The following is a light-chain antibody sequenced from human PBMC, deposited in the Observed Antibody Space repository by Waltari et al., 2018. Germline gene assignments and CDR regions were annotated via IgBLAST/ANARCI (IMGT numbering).Light chain of an antibody. V-gene: IGKV3-20*01. Sequence: EIVLTQSPGTLSLSPGERATLSCRASQSIGRYLAWYQQKPDQAPRLLMYGASSRATGIPDRFSGSGSGTDFSLTISRLEPEDFAVYYCQNHERLPATFGQGTKVEIK. CDR1: QSIGRY. CDR2: GAS. J-gene: IGKJ1*01. CDR3: QNHERLPAT.